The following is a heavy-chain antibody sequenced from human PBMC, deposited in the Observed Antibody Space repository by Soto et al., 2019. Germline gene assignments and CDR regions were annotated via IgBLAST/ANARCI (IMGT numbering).Heavy chain of an antibody. D-gene: IGHD6-13*01. CDR1: GGSISSSNW. V-gene: IGHV4-4*02. J-gene: IGHJ5*02. CDR3: AGGYFIAAAGTSHWFDP. CDR2: IYHSGST. Sequence: SETLSLTCAVSGGSISSSNWWSWVRQPPGKGLEWIGEIYHSGSTNYNPSLKSRVTISVDKSKNQFSLKLSFVTAADTAVYYCAGGYFIAAAGTSHWFDPWGQGTLVTVSS.